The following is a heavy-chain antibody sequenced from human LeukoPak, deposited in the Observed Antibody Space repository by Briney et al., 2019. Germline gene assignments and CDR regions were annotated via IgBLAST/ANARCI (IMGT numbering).Heavy chain of an antibody. Sequence: RGASVKVSCKASGYTFTGYYMHWVRQAPGQGLEWMGWINPNSGGTNYAQKFQGRVTMTRDTSIRTAYMELSRLRSDDTAVYYCARADMVRGVGLFFDRNWFDPWGQGTLVTVSS. J-gene: IGHJ5*02. D-gene: IGHD3-10*01. CDR1: GYTFTGYY. CDR2: INPNSGGT. CDR3: ARADMVRGVGLFFDRNWFDP. V-gene: IGHV1-2*02.